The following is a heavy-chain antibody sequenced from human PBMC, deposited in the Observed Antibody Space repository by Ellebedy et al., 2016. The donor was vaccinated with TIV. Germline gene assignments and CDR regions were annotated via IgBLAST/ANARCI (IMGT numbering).Heavy chain of an antibody. CDR1: GFTFTRYA. Sequence: GGSLRLSCAASGFTFTRYAMTWVRQAPGKGLEWVSAISRSGGTTYYADSVRGRFTISRDNSKNTMYLQMNSLRAEDTAIYYCAKDRVAVTAPFDYWGQGILVTVSS. J-gene: IGHJ4*02. CDR2: ISRSGGTT. V-gene: IGHV3-23*01. CDR3: AKDRVAVTAPFDY. D-gene: IGHD2-21*02.